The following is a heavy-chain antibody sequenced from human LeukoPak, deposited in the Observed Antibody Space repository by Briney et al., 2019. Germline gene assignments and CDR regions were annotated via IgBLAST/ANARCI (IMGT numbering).Heavy chain of an antibody. CDR1: GGAISGGAYC. V-gene: IGHV4-31*03. CDR2: ICNSGST. D-gene: IGHD3-10*01. Sequence: SQTLSLTCTGSGGAISGGAYCWRWIRQHPGKGLEWIGFICNSGSTDYNPSLKTRATISVDMSSSQFSLKLRSVTAADTAVYYCARYEAVARFGAYYMDVWGKGTTVTVSS. J-gene: IGHJ6*03. CDR3: ARYEAVARFGAYYMDV.